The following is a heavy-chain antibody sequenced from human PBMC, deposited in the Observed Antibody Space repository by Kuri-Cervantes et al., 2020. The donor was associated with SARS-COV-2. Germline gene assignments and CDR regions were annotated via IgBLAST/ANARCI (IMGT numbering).Heavy chain of an antibody. Sequence: SETLSLTCTVSFGSVSSGHYYWNWIRQPAGKGLEWIGYIHTSGSTKYNPSPKSRVTISVDTSKNQLSLKLTSVTASDTAVYYCARDLAPVAGTTSDNWGQGTLVTDSS. D-gene: IGHD6-19*01. CDR1: FGSVSSGHYY. V-gene: IGHV4-61*09. CDR2: IHTSGST. J-gene: IGHJ4*02. CDR3: ARDLAPVAGTTSDN.